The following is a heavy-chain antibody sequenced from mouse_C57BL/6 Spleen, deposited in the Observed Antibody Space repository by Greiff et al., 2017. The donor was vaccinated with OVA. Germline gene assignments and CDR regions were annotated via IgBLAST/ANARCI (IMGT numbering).Heavy chain of an antibody. D-gene: IGHD2-4*01. CDR3: AMGYDYEAYAMDY. CDR2: ISSGSSTI. CDR1: GFTFSDYG. Sequence: EVKLVESGGGLVKPGGSLKLSCAASGFTFSDYGMHWVRQAPEKGLEWVAYISSGSSTIYYADTVKGRFTISRDNAKNTLFLQMTSLRSEDTAMYYCAMGYDYEAYAMDYWGQGTSVTVSS. J-gene: IGHJ4*01. V-gene: IGHV5-17*01.